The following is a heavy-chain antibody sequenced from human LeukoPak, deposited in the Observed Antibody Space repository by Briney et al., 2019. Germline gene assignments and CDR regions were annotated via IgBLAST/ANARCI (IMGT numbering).Heavy chain of an antibody. V-gene: IGHV1-2*02. D-gene: IGHD4-17*01. CDR1: GYTFTAYY. Sequence: ASVKVSCKTSGYTFTAYYIHWVRQAPGQGLEWMGWISPNSGVTNYAQNCQGRVTMTRDTSISTAYMELSRLSPDDTAVYYCARGMTTVTTCDFWGQGTLVTVSS. CDR2: ISPNSGVT. J-gene: IGHJ4*02. CDR3: ARGMTTVTTCDF.